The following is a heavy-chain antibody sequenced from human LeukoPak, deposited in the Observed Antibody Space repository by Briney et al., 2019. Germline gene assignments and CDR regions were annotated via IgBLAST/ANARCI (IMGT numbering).Heavy chain of an antibody. CDR3: ARDTEAKRGSPYGIRN. CDR1: GGSINNYY. V-gene: IGHV4-4*07. CDR2: IYTSGST. Sequence: SETLSLTCTVSGGSINNYYWSWIRQPAGKGLEWIGRIYTSGSTNYNPSLKSRVTMSVDTSKKQFSLNLSSVTAADTAVYYCARDTEAKRGSPYGIRNWGQGTLVTVSS. J-gene: IGHJ4*02. D-gene: IGHD3-10*01.